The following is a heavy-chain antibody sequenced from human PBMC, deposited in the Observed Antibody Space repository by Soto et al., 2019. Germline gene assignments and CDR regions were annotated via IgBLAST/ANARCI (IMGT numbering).Heavy chain of an antibody. CDR2: IYYSGST. CDR1: GGSISSGDYY. D-gene: IGHD1-1*01. CDR3: ARAVEDFMEFDY. J-gene: IGHJ4*02. Sequence: SETLSLTCTVSGGSISSGDYYWSWIRQPPGKGLEWIGYIYYSGSTYYNPSLKSRVTISVDTSKNQFSLKLSSVTAADTAVYYCARAVEDFMEFDYWGQGTLVTVSS. V-gene: IGHV4-30-4*01.